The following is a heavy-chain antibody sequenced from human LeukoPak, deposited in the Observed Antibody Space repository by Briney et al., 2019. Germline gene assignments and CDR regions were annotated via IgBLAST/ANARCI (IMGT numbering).Heavy chain of an antibody. J-gene: IGHJ4*02. V-gene: IGHV3-23*01. CDR1: GFAFNSYG. D-gene: IGHD2-15*01. Sequence: GGSLRLSCAASGFAFNSYGMTWVRQAPGKGLEWVSSIVANGGSTYYADSAKGRFTNSRDNSKNTLYLQMNSLRAEDSAIYYCAKLGFDDPPVDYWGQGTLVAVSS. CDR3: AKLGFDDPPVDY. CDR2: IVANGGST.